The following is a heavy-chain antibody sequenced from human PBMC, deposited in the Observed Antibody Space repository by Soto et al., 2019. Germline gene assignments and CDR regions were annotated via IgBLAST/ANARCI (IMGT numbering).Heavy chain of an antibody. CDR3: ARDPRISYGSGSYRLRYNWFEP. CDR1: GYTFTSYY. CDR2: INPSGGST. D-gene: IGHD3-10*01. Sequence: QVQLVQSGAEVKKPGASVKVSCKASGYTFTSYYMHWVRQAPGQGLEWMGIINPSGGSTSYAQKFQGRVTMTRDTSTSTVYMELSSLRSEDTAVYYCARDPRISYGSGSYRLRYNWFEPWGQGTLVTVSS. V-gene: IGHV1-46*01. J-gene: IGHJ5*02.